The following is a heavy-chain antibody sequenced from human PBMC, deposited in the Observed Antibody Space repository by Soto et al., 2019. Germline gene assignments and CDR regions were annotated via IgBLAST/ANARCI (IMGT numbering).Heavy chain of an antibody. V-gene: IGHV4-30-4*01. J-gene: IGHJ4*02. CDR1: GGSISSGHYY. CDR2: IYYSGST. CDR3: ARTGDDYDSSGEN. D-gene: IGHD3-22*01. Sequence: SETLSLTCTVSGGSISSGHYYWTWIRQPPGKGLEWIGYIYYSGSTYYNPSLKSRVTISVDTSKNHFSLKLSSVTAADTAVYYCARTGDDYDSSGENWGQGTLVTVSS.